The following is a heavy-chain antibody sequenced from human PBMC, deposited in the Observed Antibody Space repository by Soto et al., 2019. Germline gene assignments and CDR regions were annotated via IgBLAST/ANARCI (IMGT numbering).Heavy chain of an antibody. V-gene: IGHV3-21*01. CDR3: ARDHDYYYGMDV. J-gene: IGHJ6*02. Sequence: EVQLVESGGGLVKPGGSLRLSCAASGFTFSSYSMNWVRQAPGKGLEWVSSISSSSSYIYYAHSVKGRFTISRDNANNSLYLQMNSLRAEDTAVYYCARDHDYYYGMDVWGQGTTVTVSS. CDR2: ISSSSSYI. CDR1: GFTFSSYS.